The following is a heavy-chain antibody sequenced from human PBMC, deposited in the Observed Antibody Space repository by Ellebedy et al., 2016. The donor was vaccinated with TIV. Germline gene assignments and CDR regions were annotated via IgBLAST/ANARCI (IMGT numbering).Heavy chain of an antibody. J-gene: IGHJ4*02. CDR2: IYYSGNT. D-gene: IGHD5-24*01. CDR3: ARGGDGYIHY. V-gene: IGHV4-30-4*08. Sequence: LRLSCTVSGGSISSGDYYWSWIRQPPGKGLEWIGYIYYSGNTYHNPSLKSRVTISVDTSKNQFSLKLSSVTAADTAVYYCARGGDGYIHYWGQGTLVTVSS. CDR1: GGSISSGDYY.